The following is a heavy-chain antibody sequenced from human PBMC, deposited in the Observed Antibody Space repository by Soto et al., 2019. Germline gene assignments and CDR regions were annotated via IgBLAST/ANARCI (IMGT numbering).Heavy chain of an antibody. Sequence: QVQLQESGPGLVKPSETLSLTCTVSGGAISSYYWSWIRQPPGKGLEWIGYIYYSGSTNYNPSLKSRVTISIDTSKNQFSLKLSSVTAADTAVYYCARDFQLAVVGAFDIWGQGTMVTVSS. CDR1: GGAISSYY. CDR2: IYYSGST. V-gene: IGHV4-59*01. CDR3: ARDFQLAVVGAFDI. J-gene: IGHJ3*02. D-gene: IGHD6-13*01.